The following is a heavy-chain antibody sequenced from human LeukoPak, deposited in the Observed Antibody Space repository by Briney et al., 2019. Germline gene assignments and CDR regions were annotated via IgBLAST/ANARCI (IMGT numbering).Heavy chain of an antibody. Sequence: PGGSLRLSCAASGFIFTNYAMHWVRQAPGKGLEWVAFIRNDGSLKYYLDSVKGRFTISRDNPKSTLYLQMDSLRDEDTAVYYCAPEGETGDRDGYFDFWGQGTLVTVSS. CDR1: GFIFTNYA. CDR2: IRNDGSLK. D-gene: IGHD2-21*02. V-gene: IGHV3-30*02. CDR3: APEGETGDRDGYFDF. J-gene: IGHJ4*02.